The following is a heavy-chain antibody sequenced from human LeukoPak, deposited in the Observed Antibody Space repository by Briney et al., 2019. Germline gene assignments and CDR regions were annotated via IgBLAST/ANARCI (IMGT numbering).Heavy chain of an antibody. D-gene: IGHD3-22*01. CDR2: INTNSGGT. Sequence: GASVKVSFKASGYTFSGYYMHWVRQAPGQGLEWMGWINTNSGGTHYAQKFQGRVTMTRDTSISTAYMELSRLTSDDTAVYHCARGHYDSSGYDHYYYGMDVWGQGATVTVSS. CDR3: ARGHYDSSGYDHYYYGMDV. CDR1: GYTFSGYY. V-gene: IGHV1-2*02. J-gene: IGHJ6*02.